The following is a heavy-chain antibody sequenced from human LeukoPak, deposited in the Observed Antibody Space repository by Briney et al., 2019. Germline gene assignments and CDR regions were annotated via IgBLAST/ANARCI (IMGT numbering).Heavy chain of an antibody. J-gene: IGHJ3*02. Sequence: SETLSLTCAVYGGSFSGYYWSWIRQPPGKGLEWIGEINHSGSTNYNPSLKSRVTISVDKSKTQFSLKLSSVTAADTAVYYCARYRRDGYNYHAFDIWGQGTMVTVPS. V-gene: IGHV4-34*01. D-gene: IGHD5-24*01. CDR3: ARYRRDGYNYHAFDI. CDR2: INHSGST. CDR1: GGSFSGYY.